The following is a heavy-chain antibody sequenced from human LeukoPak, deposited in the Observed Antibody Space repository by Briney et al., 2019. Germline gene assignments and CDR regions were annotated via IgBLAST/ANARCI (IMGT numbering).Heavy chain of an antibody. V-gene: IGHV3-23*01. Sequence: GSLRLSCAASGFTFSSYAMSWVRHAPGKGLEWVSAISKTGSTYYADSVKARFTISRDNSKNTLYLQMNSLTAEDTAVYYCAKGNLRGPPPNIDFWGQGTLVTVSS. CDR3: AKGNLRGPPPNIDF. J-gene: IGHJ4*02. CDR1: GFTFSSYA. D-gene: IGHD5/OR15-5a*01. CDR2: ISKTGST.